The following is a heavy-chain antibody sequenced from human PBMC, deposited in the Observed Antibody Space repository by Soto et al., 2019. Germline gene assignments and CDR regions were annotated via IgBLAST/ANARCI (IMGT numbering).Heavy chain of an antibody. Sequence: GGTRRLSRSASAFTFRIYSMHWFRQSPGQGLEWVAVLWYDGTNKYYGESVKGRFTISRDNSENTLYLQMNSLRVEDTAVYYCARDATFGTKGGSFDIWGHGTLVTVSS. D-gene: IGHD3-16*01. CDR3: ARDATFGTKGGSFDI. V-gene: IGHV3-33*01. CDR1: AFTFRIYS. CDR2: LWYDGTNK. J-gene: IGHJ3*02.